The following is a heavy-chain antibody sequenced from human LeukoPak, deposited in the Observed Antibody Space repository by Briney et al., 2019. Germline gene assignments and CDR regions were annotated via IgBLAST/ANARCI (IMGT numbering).Heavy chain of an antibody. CDR1: GYRFTGYY. D-gene: IGHD6-13*01. CDR2: INPTSGGT. CDR3: ARDDIGATGTRVGRY. J-gene: IGHJ4*02. V-gene: IGHV1-2*02. Sequence: GASVKVSCKASGYRFTGYYMHWVRQAPGQGLEWMGWINPTSGGTKYARKSQGRVTMTRDSSISTAYMELNRLRYDDTAVYYCARDDIGATGTRVGRYWGQGTLVTVSS.